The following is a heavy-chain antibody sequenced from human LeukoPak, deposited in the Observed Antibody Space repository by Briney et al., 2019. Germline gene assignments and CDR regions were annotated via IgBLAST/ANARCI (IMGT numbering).Heavy chain of an antibody. CDR3: ARDYRRWFGDRGYFDY. CDR1: GYTFTSYA. J-gene: IGHJ4*02. V-gene: IGHV1-3*01. D-gene: IGHD3-10*01. CDR2: INAGNGNT. Sequence: ASVKVSCKASGYTFTSYAMHWVRQAPGQRLEWMGWINAGNGNTKYSQKFQGRVTITRDTSASTAYMELSSLRSEDTAVYYCARDYRRWFGDRGYFDYWAREPWSPSPQ.